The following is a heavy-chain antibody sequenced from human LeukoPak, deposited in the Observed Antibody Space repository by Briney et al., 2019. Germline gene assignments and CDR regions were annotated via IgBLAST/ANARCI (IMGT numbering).Heavy chain of an antibody. CDR1: GFTFDDYA. CDR3: AKDIRYYYDSSGYYYDY. Sequence: GSLRLSSAASGFTFDDYAMHWVRQAPGKGLEWVSLISGDGGSTYYADSVKGRFTISRDNSKNSPYLQMNSLRTEDTALYYCAKDIRYYYDSSGYYYDYWGQGTLVTVSS. J-gene: IGHJ4*02. D-gene: IGHD3-22*01. CDR2: ISGDGGST. V-gene: IGHV3-43*02.